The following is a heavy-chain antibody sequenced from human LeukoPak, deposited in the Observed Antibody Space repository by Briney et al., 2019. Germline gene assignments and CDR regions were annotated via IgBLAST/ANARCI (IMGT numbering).Heavy chain of an antibody. CDR3: AKDSLVGGWLVGYSFDS. CDR1: GSTFSSYA. CDR2: ISGSGGST. J-gene: IGHJ4*02. V-gene: IGHV3-23*01. Sequence: GGSLRLSCAASGSTFSSYAMSWVRQAPGKGLEWVSAISGSGGSTYYADSVKGRFTISRDNSKNTLFLQMNSLRAEDTAVYYCAKDSLVGGWLVGYSFDSWGQGTLVTVSS. D-gene: IGHD6-19*01.